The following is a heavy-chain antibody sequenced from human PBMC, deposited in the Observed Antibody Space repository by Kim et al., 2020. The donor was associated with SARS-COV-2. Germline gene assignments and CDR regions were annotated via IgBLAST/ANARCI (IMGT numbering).Heavy chain of an antibody. CDR3: AKGTGGSCYSGMDV. Sequence: GGSLRLSCADSGFTFSSYAMSWVRQAPGKGLEWVSVISGSGGSTYNANSVKGRFTISRDDSKNTLYLQMNSLRAEDTAVYYCAKGTGGSCYSGMDVWGQGTTVTVFS. D-gene: IGHD2-15*01. V-gene: IGHV3-23*01. J-gene: IGHJ6*02. CDR1: GFTFSSYA. CDR2: ISGSGGST.